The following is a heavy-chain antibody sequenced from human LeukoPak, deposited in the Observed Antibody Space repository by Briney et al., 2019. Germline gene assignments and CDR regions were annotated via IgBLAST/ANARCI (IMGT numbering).Heavy chain of an antibody. J-gene: IGHJ4*02. CDR3: AKLTYGSGTYGAFDY. V-gene: IGHV3-23*01. D-gene: IGHD3-10*01. Sequence: GGSLRPSCAASGFTFSSYGMSWVRQAPGKGLEWVSGIRGSGDITFYADSVKGRFTISRDNSKNTLYLQMNSLRAEDTAVYYCAKLTYGSGTYGAFDYWGQGTLVTVST. CDR2: IRGSGDIT. CDR1: GFTFSSYG.